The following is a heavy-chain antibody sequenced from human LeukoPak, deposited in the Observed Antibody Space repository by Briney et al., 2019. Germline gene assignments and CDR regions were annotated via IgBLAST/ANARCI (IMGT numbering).Heavy chain of an antibody. Sequence: GSLRLSRAASGFTFSNYWMSWVRQAPGKGLKRVANIKEDGSEKYYVDSVKGRFTISRDNAKNSVYLQMNSLRAEDTAVYYCATHYRGWGQGTLVTVSS. CDR1: GFTFSNYW. CDR3: ATHYRG. CDR2: IKEDGSEK. J-gene: IGHJ4*02. D-gene: IGHD3-10*01. V-gene: IGHV3-7*01.